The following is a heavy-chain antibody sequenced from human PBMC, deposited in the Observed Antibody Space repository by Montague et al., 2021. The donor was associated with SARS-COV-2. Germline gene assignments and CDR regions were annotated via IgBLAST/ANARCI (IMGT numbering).Heavy chain of an antibody. J-gene: IGHJ4*02. CDR3: ARGHGYRGNYYFDS. D-gene: IGHD4-23*01. Sequence: SETLSLTCAVYGGSFSGYYWSWIRQAPGKGLEWIGEINHSGSTNYNPSLKSRVTISVDTSKNQFSLKLNSVTAADTAVYYCARGHGYRGNYYFDSWGQGTLVIVSS. CDR1: GGSFSGYY. V-gene: IGHV4-34*01. CDR2: INHSGST.